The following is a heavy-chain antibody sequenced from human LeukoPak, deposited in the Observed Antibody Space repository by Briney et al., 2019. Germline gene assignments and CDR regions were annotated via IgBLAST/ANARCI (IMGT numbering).Heavy chain of an antibody. Sequence: GSLRLSCSASGFTFSTYWMSWVRQPPGKGLEWIGEIYHSGTTNYNPSLKSRVTISVDKSKNQFSLKLSSVTAADTAKYYCAKTERAYAPVDYWGQGTPVTVSS. CDR1: GFTFSTYW. CDR3: AKTERAYAPVDY. J-gene: IGHJ4*02. CDR2: IYHSGTT. V-gene: IGHV4-4*02. D-gene: IGHD1-26*01.